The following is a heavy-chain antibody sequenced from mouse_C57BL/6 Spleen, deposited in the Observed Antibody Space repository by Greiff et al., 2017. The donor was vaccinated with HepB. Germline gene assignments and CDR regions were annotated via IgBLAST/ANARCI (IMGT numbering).Heavy chain of an antibody. CDR3: ARYDPAWFAY. CDR1: GYTFTSYW. J-gene: IGHJ3*01. V-gene: IGHV1-64*01. Sequence: VQLQQPGAELVKPGASVKLSCKASGYTFTSYWMHWVKQRPGQGLEWIGMIQPNSGSTNYNEKFKSKATLTVDKSSSTAYMQLSSLTAEDSAVYYCARYDPAWFAYWGQGTLVTVSA. CDR2: IQPNSGST. D-gene: IGHD2-3*01.